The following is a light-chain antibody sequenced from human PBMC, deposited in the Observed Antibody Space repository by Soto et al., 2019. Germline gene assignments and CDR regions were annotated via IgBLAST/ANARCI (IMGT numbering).Light chain of an antibody. J-gene: IGLJ1*01. Sequence: QSALTQPASVSGSPGQSITISCTGTSSDVGGYNYVSWYQQHPGKAPKLMIYDVSNRPSGVSSRFSGSKSGNTASLTISGLQAEDEADYYCSSYTSSSTPIYVFGTGTKVTVL. V-gene: IGLV2-14*01. CDR2: DVS. CDR1: SSDVGGYNY. CDR3: SSYTSSSTPIYV.